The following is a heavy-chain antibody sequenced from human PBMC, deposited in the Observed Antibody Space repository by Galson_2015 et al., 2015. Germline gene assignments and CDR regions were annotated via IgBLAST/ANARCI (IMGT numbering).Heavy chain of an antibody. D-gene: IGHD2-2*01. V-gene: IGHV3-30*18. J-gene: IGHJ5*02. CDR1: GFAFNNNG. CDR3: AKGCNVSCETIVLDP. Sequence: SLRLSCAASGFAFNNNGMHWVRQAPGKGLEWVAVISNDETFKKYADSVKGRVTISRDNSKNTLYLQLNSLRAEDTAVYYCAKGCNVSCETIVLDPWGQGTLVTVSS. CDR2: ISNDETFK.